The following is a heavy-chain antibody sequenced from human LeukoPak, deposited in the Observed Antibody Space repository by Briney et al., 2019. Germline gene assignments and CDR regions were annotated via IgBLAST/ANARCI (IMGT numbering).Heavy chain of an antibody. CDR3: ARVPSNDILTGFGY. Sequence: ASVKVSCKASGYTFTGYYMHWVRQAPGQGLEWMGWIDPNSGGTNYAQKFQGRVTMTRDTSISTAYMELSRLRSDDTAVYYCARVPSNDILTGFGYWGQGTLVTVSS. J-gene: IGHJ4*02. V-gene: IGHV1-2*02. CDR1: GYTFTGYY. CDR2: IDPNSGGT. D-gene: IGHD3-9*01.